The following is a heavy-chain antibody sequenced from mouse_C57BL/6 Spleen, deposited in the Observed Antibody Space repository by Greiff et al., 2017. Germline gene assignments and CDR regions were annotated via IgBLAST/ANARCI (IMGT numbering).Heavy chain of an antibody. Sequence: EVKLQESGGGLVKPGGSLKLSCAASGFTFSDYGMHWVRQAPETGLEWVAYISSGSSTNYYADTVKGRFTISRDNAKNTLFLQMTILRSEDTAMYYCARCYYGSSYVDYAMDYWGQGTSVTVSS. J-gene: IGHJ4*01. V-gene: IGHV5-17*01. CDR2: ISSGSSTN. CDR3: ARCYYGSSYVDYAMDY. D-gene: IGHD1-1*01. CDR1: GFTFSDYG.